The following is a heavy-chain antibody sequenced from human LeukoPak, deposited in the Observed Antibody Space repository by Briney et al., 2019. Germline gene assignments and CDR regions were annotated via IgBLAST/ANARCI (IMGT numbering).Heavy chain of an antibody. V-gene: IGHV3-30*02. Sequence: GGSLRLSCAASGITFSSYGMHWVRQAPGKGLEWVAFIRYDGSNKYYADSVKGRFTISRDNSKNTLYLQMNSLRAEDTAVYYCAKSGSMYSSGAGTPNFDYWGQGTLVTVSS. D-gene: IGHD6-25*01. J-gene: IGHJ4*02. CDR1: GITFSSYG. CDR2: IRYDGSNK. CDR3: AKSGSMYSSGAGTPNFDY.